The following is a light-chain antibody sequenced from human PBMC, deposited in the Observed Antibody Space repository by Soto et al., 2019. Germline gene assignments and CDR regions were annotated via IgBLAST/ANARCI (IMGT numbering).Light chain of an antibody. J-gene: IGKJ1*01. CDR1: QSISSW. V-gene: IGKV1-5*01. CDR2: DAS. Sequence: DIQMTQSPSTLSASVGDRVTITCRASQSISSWLAWYQQKPGKAPKLLIYDASNLESGVPSRFSGSVSEAEFTLTISSLQPDDFATYYCQHYNTFPWTFGQGTKVEI. CDR3: QHYNTFPWT.